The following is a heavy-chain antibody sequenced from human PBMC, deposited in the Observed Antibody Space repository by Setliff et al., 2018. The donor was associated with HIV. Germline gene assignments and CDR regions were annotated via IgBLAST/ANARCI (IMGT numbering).Heavy chain of an antibody. Sequence: SETLSLTCTVSGGSVGSSSYYWAWIRQPPGKGLEWIGSIDYTGNTKYNPSLESRVTFSIDTAENQFSLRLASVTAADAAIDCCARDDSIVLVPAIMRGDGFDFWGQGRMVTVSS. CDR1: GGSVGSSSYY. V-gene: IGHV4-39*07. J-gene: IGHJ3*01. CDR3: ARDDSIVLVPAIMRGDGFDF. CDR2: IDYTGNT. D-gene: IGHD2-2*01.